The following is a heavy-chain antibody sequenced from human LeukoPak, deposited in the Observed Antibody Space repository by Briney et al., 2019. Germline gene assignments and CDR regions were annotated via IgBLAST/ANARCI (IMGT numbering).Heavy chain of an antibody. J-gene: IGHJ4*02. D-gene: IGHD3-10*01. CDR3: AKDRGSAPYCIDY. V-gene: IGHV3-23*01. CDR1: GFTFSIYA. CDR2: ITSRGEST. Sequence: GGSLRLSCAASGFTFSIYAMSWVRQAPGKGLQWVSSITSRGESTWYVDSVKGRFTITRDNSENTLYLQMHSLRAEDTAVYYCAKDRGSAPYCIDYWGQGTLVTVSS.